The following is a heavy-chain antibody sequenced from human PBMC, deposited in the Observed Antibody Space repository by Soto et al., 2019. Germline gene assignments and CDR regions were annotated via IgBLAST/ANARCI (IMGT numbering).Heavy chain of an antibody. D-gene: IGHD2-21*02. J-gene: IGHJ1*01. Sequence: QVQLQESGPGLVKPSQTLSLTCTVSGGSISSGGYYWSWIRQHPGKGLEWIGYIYYSGSTYYNPSLKIRVTISVDPSKNQFSLKLSSVTAADTAVYYCARTTYCGGDCPRAEYFQHWGQGTLVTVSS. CDR2: IYYSGST. CDR3: ARTTYCGGDCPRAEYFQH. CDR1: GGSISSGGYY. V-gene: IGHV4-31*03.